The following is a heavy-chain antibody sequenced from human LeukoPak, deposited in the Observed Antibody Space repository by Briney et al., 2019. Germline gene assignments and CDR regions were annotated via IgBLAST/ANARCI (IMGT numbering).Heavy chain of an antibody. V-gene: IGHV5-51*01. D-gene: IGHD6-19*01. J-gene: IGHJ4*02. Sequence: GESLKISCKGSGYTFPNYWIAWVRQMTGKGLEWMGIIYPSDSDTRYSPSVQGQVTISADKSISTAYLQWSSLKASDTAMYYCVSGIAVQTWGQGTLVTVSS. CDR1: GYTFPNYW. CDR2: IYPSDSDT. CDR3: VSGIAVQT.